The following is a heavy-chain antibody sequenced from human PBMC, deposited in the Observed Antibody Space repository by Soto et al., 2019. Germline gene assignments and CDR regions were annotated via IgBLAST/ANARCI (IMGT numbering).Heavy chain of an antibody. D-gene: IGHD4-4*01. CDR1: GYSFTSYW. V-gene: IGHV5-10-1*01. CDR3: ATRSSPVYYYGMDV. Sequence: GESLKISCKVSGYSFTSYWISWVRQMPGKGLGWMGRIDPSDSYTNYSPSFQGHVTISADKSISTAYLQWSSLKASDTAMYYCATRSSPVYYYGMDVWGQGTTVTVSS. J-gene: IGHJ6*02. CDR2: IDPSDSYT.